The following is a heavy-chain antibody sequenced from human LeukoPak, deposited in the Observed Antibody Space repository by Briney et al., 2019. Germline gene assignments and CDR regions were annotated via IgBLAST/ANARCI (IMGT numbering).Heavy chain of an antibody. CDR1: GFIFSSYA. Sequence: PGGSLRLSCAASGFIFSSYAMNWVRQAPGKGLEWVANINQDGNEKSYVDSVKGRFTISRDNAKNSLFLQVNSLRAEDTAVYYFARRRGSTSTNYWGQGTLVTVSS. V-gene: IGHV3-7*01. CDR3: ARRRGSTSTNY. J-gene: IGHJ4*02. D-gene: IGHD2-2*01. CDR2: INQDGNEK.